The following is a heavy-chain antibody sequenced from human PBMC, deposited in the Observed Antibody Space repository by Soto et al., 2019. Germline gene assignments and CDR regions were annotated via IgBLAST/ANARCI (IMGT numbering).Heavy chain of an antibody. CDR1: GGSVSSGSHY. D-gene: IGHD2-21*02. J-gene: IGHJ6*02. CDR2: IYYSGST. V-gene: IGHV4-61*01. CDR3: ARDFCGGDCSDDYYYYAMDV. Sequence: SETLSLTCTVSGGSVSSGSHYWSWIRQPPGKGLEWIGQIYYSGSTNYNPSLKSRVTISVDTSKNQFSLELSSVTAADTAVYYCARDFCGGDCSDDYYYYAMDVWGQGTTVT.